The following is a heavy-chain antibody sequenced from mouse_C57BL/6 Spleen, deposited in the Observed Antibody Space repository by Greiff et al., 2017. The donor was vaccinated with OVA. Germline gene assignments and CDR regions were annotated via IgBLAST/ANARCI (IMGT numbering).Heavy chain of an antibody. CDR1: GYTFTSYW. J-gene: IGHJ2*01. Sequence: QVQLQQPGAELVKPGASVKLSCKASGYTFTSYWITWVKQRPGQGLEWIGDIYPGSGSTNYNEKFKGKATLTVDTSSSTAYMQLSSLTSEDSAVEYCARGGDYEDFDYWGQGTTLTVSS. CDR3: ARGGDYEDFDY. D-gene: IGHD2-4*01. V-gene: IGHV1-55*01. CDR2: IYPGSGST.